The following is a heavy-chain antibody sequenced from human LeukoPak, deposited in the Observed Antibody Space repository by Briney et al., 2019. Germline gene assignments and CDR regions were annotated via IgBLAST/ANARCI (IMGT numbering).Heavy chain of an antibody. D-gene: IGHD3-10*02. CDR2: INHSGST. J-gene: IGHJ4*02. CDR3: ASSMLFGELFRRGRYFDY. V-gene: IGHV4-34*01. Sequence: SETLSLTCAVYGGSFTGYYWSWIRQPPGKGLEWIGEINHSGSTNYNPSLKSRVTISVDTSKNQFSLKLSSVTAADTAVYHCASSMLFGELFRRGRYFDYWGQGTLVTVSS. CDR1: GGSFTGYY.